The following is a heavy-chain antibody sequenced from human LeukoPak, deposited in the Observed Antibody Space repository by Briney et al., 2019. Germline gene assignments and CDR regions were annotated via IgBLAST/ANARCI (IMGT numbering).Heavy chain of an antibody. CDR1: GGSISSYY. V-gene: IGHV4-4*07. D-gene: IGHD3-22*01. Sequence: SETLSLTCTVSGGSISSYYWSWIRQPAGKGLEWIGRIYTSGSTNYNPSLKSRVTISVDTSKNQFSLKLSSVTAADTAVYYCARLRTYYYDSSGYYYEDYWGQGTLVTVSS. J-gene: IGHJ4*02. CDR2: IYTSGST. CDR3: ARLRTYYYDSSGYYYEDY.